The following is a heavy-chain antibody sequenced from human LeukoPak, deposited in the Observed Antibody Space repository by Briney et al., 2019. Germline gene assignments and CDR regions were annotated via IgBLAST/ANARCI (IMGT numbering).Heavy chain of an antibody. CDR2: INHSGST. CDR3: ASRGIAVAGTYYYYYGMDV. J-gene: IGHJ6*02. D-gene: IGHD6-19*01. Sequence: SETLSLTCAVYGGSFSGYYWSWIRQPPGKGLEWIGEINHSGSTNYNPSLKSRVTISVDTSKNQFSLKLSSVTAADTAVYYCASRGIAVAGTYYYYYGMDVWGQGTTVTVSS. V-gene: IGHV4-34*01. CDR1: GGSFSGYY.